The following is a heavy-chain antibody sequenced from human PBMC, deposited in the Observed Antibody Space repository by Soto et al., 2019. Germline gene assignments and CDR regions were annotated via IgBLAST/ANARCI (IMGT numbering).Heavy chain of an antibody. D-gene: IGHD3-22*01. V-gene: IGHV4-30-4*01. CDR1: GGSISSGDYY. CDR3: ARRTYYYDSSGYYYSYFDY. Sequence: PSETLSLTCTVSGGSISSGDYYWSWLRQPPGKGLGWIEYIYYSGSTYYNPSLKSRVTISVDTSKNQFSLKLSSVTAADTAVYYCARRTYYYDSSGYYYSYFDYWGQGTLVTVSS. CDR2: IYYSGST. J-gene: IGHJ4*02.